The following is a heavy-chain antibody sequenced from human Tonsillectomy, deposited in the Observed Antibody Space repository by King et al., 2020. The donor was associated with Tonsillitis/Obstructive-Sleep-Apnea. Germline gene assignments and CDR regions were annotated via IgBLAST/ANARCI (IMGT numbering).Heavy chain of an antibody. CDR1: GFTFTSSA. CDR3: TADDCSSTSCYAGV. V-gene: IGHV1-58*01. D-gene: IGHD2-2*01. Sequence: QLVESGPEVKKPGTSVKVSCKASGFTFTSSAVQWVRQARGQRLEWIGWIVVGSGNTNYAQKFQDRVTITRDMSTSTAYMELSSLRSEDTAVYYCTADDCSSTSCYAGVWGKGPRSPSPQ. J-gene: IGHJ6*04. CDR2: IVVGSGNT.